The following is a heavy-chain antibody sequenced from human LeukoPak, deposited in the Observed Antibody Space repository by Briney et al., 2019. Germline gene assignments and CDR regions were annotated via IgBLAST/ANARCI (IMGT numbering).Heavy chain of an antibody. Sequence: GGSLRLSCAASGFALSSYAMSWVRQAPGKGLEWVSATSSSDAGTYHAESVRGRFTISRDNSKNSLYLQMNSLRAEDTAVYYCAVLGYCSGGSCYADDYWGQGTLVTVSS. V-gene: IGHV3-23*01. CDR3: AVLGYCSGGSCYADDY. CDR1: GFALSSYA. CDR2: TSSSDAGT. D-gene: IGHD2-15*01. J-gene: IGHJ4*02.